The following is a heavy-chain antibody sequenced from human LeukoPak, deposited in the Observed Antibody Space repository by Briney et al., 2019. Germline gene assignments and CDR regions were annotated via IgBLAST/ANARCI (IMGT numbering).Heavy chain of an antibody. CDR2: IYTSGST. J-gene: IGHJ4*02. V-gene: IGHV4-4*07. D-gene: IGHD3-9*01. Sequence: SETLSLTCTVSGGSISSYYWSWIRQPAGKGLEWIGRIYTSGSTNYNPSLKSRVTMSVDTSKNQFSLKLSSVTAADTAVYYCARHGTTYYDILTGYPYQDWGQGTLVTVSS. CDR1: GGSISSYY. CDR3: ARHGTTYYDILTGYPYQD.